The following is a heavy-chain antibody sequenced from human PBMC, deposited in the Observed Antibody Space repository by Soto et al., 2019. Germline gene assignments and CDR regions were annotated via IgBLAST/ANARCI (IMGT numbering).Heavy chain of an antibody. CDR2: IYYSGDT. CDR1: GGSISSYS. V-gene: IGHV4-59*08. J-gene: IGHJ3*02. Sequence: SETLSLTCTVSGGSISSYSWSWIRQPPGKGLEWIGYIYYSGDTNYNPSLKSRVTISVDTSKKHFSLKLSSVTAADTAVYYCARHNYDSSGESAAFDIWGQGTMVTVSS. D-gene: IGHD3-22*01. CDR3: ARHNYDSSGESAAFDI.